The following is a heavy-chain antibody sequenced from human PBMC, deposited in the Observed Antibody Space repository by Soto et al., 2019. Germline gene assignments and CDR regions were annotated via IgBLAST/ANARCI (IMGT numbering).Heavy chain of an antibody. D-gene: IGHD3-3*01. CDR3: ARGASYYDFWSGYHEYNWFDP. CDR2: IDVGSANA. J-gene: IGHJ5*02. V-gene: IGHV1-58*01. CDR1: GSTFSSSA. Sequence: SVKVSCKTSGSTFSSSAVHWVRQARGHRLQWIGWIDVGSANANYAQMLQERVTISRDMSTSTAYMELSSLRPEDTAVYYCARGASYYDFWSGYHEYNWFDPWGQGTLVTVSS.